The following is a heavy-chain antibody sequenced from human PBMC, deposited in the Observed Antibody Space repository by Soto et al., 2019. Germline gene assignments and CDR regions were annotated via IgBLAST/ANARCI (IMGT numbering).Heavy chain of an antibody. D-gene: IGHD4-17*01. V-gene: IGHV3-23*01. CDR2: ISGSGGST. Sequence: PGGSLRLSCAAAGLTISSYLMSWVRPAPGKGLEWVSAISGSGGSTYYADSVKGRFTISRDNSKNTLYLQMNSLRAEDTAVYYCAKYYGDYGRYYYYYGMDVWGQGTTVTVSS. CDR3: AKYYGDYGRYYYYYGMDV. J-gene: IGHJ6*02. CDR1: GLTISSYL.